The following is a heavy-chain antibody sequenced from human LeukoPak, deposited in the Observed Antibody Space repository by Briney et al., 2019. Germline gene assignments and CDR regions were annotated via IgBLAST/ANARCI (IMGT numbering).Heavy chain of an antibody. D-gene: IGHD5-18*01. J-gene: IGHJ4*02. Sequence: SETLSLTCAVYGGSFSVYYWSWIRQPPGKGLEWIGEINHSGSTNYNPSLKSRVTISVDTSKNQFSLKLSSVTAADTAVYYCARKDRGYSYGNSDWGQGTLVTVSS. CDR1: GGSFSVYY. V-gene: IGHV4-34*01. CDR2: INHSGST. CDR3: ARKDRGYSYGNSD.